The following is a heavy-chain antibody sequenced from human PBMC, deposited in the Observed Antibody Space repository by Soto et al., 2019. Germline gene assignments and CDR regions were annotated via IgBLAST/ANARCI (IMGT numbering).Heavy chain of an antibody. J-gene: IGHJ3*02. V-gene: IGHV2-70*01. Sequence: LPLTNTEMCVSWIRQPPGKALEWLALIDWADDKFYTTSLKTRLTLSKDASKNQVVLKMTNMDPVDTATYFCARIRGPNDAFDIWGQGTMVTVS. D-gene: IGHD3-10*01. CDR1: LPLTNTEMC. CDR3: ARIRGPNDAFDI. CDR2: IDWADDK.